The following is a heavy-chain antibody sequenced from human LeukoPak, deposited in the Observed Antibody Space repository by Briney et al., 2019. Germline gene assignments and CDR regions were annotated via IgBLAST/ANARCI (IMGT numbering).Heavy chain of an antibody. V-gene: IGHV4-34*01. CDR2: INHSGST. J-gene: IGHJ4*02. CDR1: GGSFSGYY. D-gene: IGHD2-2*01. CDR3: ARHRDCSTTTCSVKWGFDY. Sequence: SETLSLTCAVYGGSFSGYYWSWIRQPPGKGLEWIGEINHSGSTNYNPSLKSRVTISVDTSKNQFSLKLSSVTAADTAVYYCARHRDCSTTTCSVKWGFDYWGQGTLVTVSS.